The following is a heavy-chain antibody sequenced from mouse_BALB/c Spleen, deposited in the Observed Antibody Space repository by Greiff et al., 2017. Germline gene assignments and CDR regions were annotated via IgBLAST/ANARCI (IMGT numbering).Heavy chain of an antibody. CDR2: ISYDGGN. D-gene: IGHD2-2*01. CDR1: GYSITSGYY. CDR3: ARGGYDDFDY. V-gene: IGHV3-6*02. Sequence: EVQLQESGPGLVKPSQSLSLTCSVTGYSITSGYYWNCSRQLPGNKLEWMGYISYDGGNNYNPSLKNRISITRDTSKNQFFLKLNSVTTEDTATYYCARGGYDDFDYWGQGTTLTVSS. J-gene: IGHJ2*01.